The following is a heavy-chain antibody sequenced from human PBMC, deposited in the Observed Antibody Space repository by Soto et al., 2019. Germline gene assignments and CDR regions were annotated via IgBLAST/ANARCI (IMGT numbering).Heavy chain of an antibody. Sequence: GESLKLSCAASGFTFSSYGMHWVRQAPGEGLEWVAVIWYDGSNKYYADSVKGRFTISRDNSKNTLYLQMNSLRAEGTAVYYCARDSEGYYDFWSGYSAAYYYYGMDVWGQGTTVTVSS. J-gene: IGHJ6*02. CDR2: IWYDGSNK. D-gene: IGHD3-3*01. CDR1: GFTFSSYG. CDR3: ARDSEGYYDFWSGYSAAYYYYGMDV. V-gene: IGHV3-33*01.